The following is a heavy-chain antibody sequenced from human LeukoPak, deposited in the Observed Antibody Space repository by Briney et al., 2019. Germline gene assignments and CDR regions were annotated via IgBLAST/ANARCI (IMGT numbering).Heavy chain of an antibody. V-gene: IGHV3-30*18. J-gene: IGHJ4*02. CDR1: GFSFSNYG. CDR3: AKSCLDTYYDTLTGSDY. CDR2: ISYDGSNK. Sequence: GGSLRLSCAASGFSFSNYGTHWVRQAPGKGLEGVAIISYDGSNKYYADSVKGRFTISRDNSKNTLYLQMNSLRAEDTAVYYCAKSCLDTYYDTLTGSDYWGQGTLVTVSS. D-gene: IGHD3-9*01.